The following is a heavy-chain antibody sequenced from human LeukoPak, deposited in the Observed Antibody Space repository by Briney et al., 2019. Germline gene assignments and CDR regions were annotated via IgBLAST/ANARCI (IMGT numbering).Heavy chain of an antibody. J-gene: IGHJ4*02. V-gene: IGHV3-23*01. CDR2: ISGGGGST. CDR1: GFTFTSYS. CDR3: AKDRPVYAVGY. D-gene: IGHD2-8*01. Sequence: GGSLRLSCAASGFTFTSYSMNWVRQAPGKGLEWVSTISGGGGSTYYADSVKGQFTISRDNSKNTLYLQVNSLRAEDTAVYYCAKDRPVYAVGYWGQGTLVTVSS.